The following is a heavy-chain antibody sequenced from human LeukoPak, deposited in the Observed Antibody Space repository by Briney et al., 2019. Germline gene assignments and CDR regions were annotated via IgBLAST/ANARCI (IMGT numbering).Heavy chain of an antibody. CDR3: ARDRLEN. Sequence: GGSLRLSCAASGFTFSSNWMSWARQAPGKGLEWVAIIKQDGSEKYYVDSVKGRFTISRDNAKNSLYLQMNSLRAEDTAVYFCARDRLENWGQGTLVTVSS. J-gene: IGHJ4*02. CDR1: GFTFSSNW. CDR2: IKQDGSEK. V-gene: IGHV3-7*01.